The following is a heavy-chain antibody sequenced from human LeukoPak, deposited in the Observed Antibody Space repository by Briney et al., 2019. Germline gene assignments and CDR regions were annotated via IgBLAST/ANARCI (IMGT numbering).Heavy chain of an antibody. CDR2: ISYDGSNK. V-gene: IGHV3-30-3*01. J-gene: IGHJ3*02. D-gene: IGHD3-3*01. Sequence: GGSLRLSCAASGFTFSSYAMHWVRQAPGKGLEWVAVISYDGSNKYYADSVKGRFTISRDNSKNTLYLQMNSLRAEDTAVYYCAREDVLRFLESGAFDIWGQGTMVTVSS. CDR3: AREDVLRFLESGAFDI. CDR1: GFTFSSYA.